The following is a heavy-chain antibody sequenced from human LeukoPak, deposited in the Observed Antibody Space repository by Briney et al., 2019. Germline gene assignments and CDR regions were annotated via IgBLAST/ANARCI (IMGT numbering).Heavy chain of an antibody. CDR3: AKWRGLQSEFEY. J-gene: IGHJ4*02. CDR1: GFTLSTYG. V-gene: IGHV3-7*01. D-gene: IGHD5-24*01. CDR2: LVQDGSKK. Sequence: GGSLRLSCAASGFTLSTYGMSWVRQAPGKGLEWVANLVQDGSKKEYVDSVKGRFTISRDNAENSLYLQMNSLRAEDTAVYYCAKWRGLQSEFEYWGQGTLVTVSS.